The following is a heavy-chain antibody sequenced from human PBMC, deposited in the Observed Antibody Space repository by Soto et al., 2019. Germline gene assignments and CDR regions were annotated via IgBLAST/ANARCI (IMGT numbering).Heavy chain of an antibody. Sequence: PGGSLRLSCAASGFTFSSHWMSWFRRAAGKGLEWVANIKTDGSEKYYADSVKGRFAVSRDNTQNSVFLQMSSLRAEDTAVYYCTRVHMLEVPAASPWLDPWGQGTRVTVYS. D-gene: IGHD2-2*01. CDR2: IKTDGSEK. CDR1: GFTFSSHW. J-gene: IGHJ5*02. CDR3: TRVHMLEVPAASPWLDP. V-gene: IGHV3-7*04.